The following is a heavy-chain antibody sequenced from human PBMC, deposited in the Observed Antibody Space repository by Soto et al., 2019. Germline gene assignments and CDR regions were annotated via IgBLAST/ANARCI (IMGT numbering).Heavy chain of an antibody. D-gene: IGHD2-2*03. J-gene: IGHJ5*02. CDR1: GGSISSGGYY. Sequence: QVQLQESGPGLVKPSQTLSLTCTVSGGSISSGGYYWSWIRQHPGKGLEWIGYIYYSGSTDYNPSLRRRVTMSVDTSKNQFSLKLSSVTAADTAVYYCATGYCSSTSCLWGGWFDPWGQGTLVTVSS. V-gene: IGHV4-31*03. CDR3: ATGYCSSTSCLWGGWFDP. CDR2: IYYSGST.